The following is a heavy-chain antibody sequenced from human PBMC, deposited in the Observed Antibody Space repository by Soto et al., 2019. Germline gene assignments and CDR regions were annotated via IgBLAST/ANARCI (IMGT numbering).Heavy chain of an antibody. CDR1: GYTFTSYG. CDR2: ISAYNGNT. Sequence: ASVKVSCKASGYTFTSYGISWVRQAPGQGLEWMGWISAYNGNTNYAQKLQGRVTMTTDTSTSTAYMELRSLRSDDTAVYYCARHPYYYDSSGSDAFDIWGQGTMVTVSS. J-gene: IGHJ3*02. D-gene: IGHD3-22*01. V-gene: IGHV1-18*01. CDR3: ARHPYYYDSSGSDAFDI.